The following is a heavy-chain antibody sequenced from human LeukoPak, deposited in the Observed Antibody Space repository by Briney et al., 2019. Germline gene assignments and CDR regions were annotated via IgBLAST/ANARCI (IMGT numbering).Heavy chain of an antibody. J-gene: IGHJ4*02. Sequence: ASVTVSCKASGYTFTGYYMHWVRQAPGQGLEWMGWINPNSGGTNYAQKFQGRVTMTRDTSISTAYMELSRLRSDDTAVYYCARGAFVVVVAASRPPTDYWGQGTLVTVSS. CDR2: INPNSGGT. D-gene: IGHD2-15*01. CDR1: GYTFTGYY. V-gene: IGHV1-2*02. CDR3: ARGAFVVVVAASRPPTDY.